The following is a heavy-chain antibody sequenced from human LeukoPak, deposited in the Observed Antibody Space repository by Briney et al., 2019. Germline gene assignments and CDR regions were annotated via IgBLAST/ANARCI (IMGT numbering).Heavy chain of an antibody. V-gene: IGHV1-2*02. CDR2: INPNSGGT. Sequence: ASVKVSCKASGYTFTGYYMHWVRQAPGQGLEWMGWINPNSGGTNYAQNFQGRVTMTRDTSNSTAYMELSSLTSDDTAVYYCARDRSITGKGRSSYYYYMDVWGKGTTVTVSS. CDR3: ARDRSITGKGRSSYYYYMDV. J-gene: IGHJ6*03. CDR1: GYTFTGYY. D-gene: IGHD1-20*01.